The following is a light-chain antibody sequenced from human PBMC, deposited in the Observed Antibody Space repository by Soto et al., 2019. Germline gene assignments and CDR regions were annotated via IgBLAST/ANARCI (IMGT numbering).Light chain of an antibody. V-gene: IGLV2-14*01. CDR2: DVS. J-gene: IGLJ2*01. CDR3: SSYTSSSTLVV. CDR1: SSDVGGYNY. Sequence: QSVLTQPASVSGSPGQSITISCTGTSSDVGGYNYLSWYQQHPGKVPKLMIYDVSNRPSGVSNRFSGSKSGNTASLTISGLQAEDEADYYCSSYTSSSTLVVLGGGTKVTVL.